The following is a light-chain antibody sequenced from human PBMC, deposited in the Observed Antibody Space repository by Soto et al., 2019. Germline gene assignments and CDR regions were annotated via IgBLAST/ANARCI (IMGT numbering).Light chain of an antibody. CDR2: KAS. V-gene: IGKV1-5*03. CDR3: HQSNRYPWT. CDR1: QSISTW. J-gene: IGKJ1*01. Sequence: DIQMTQSPSTLSASAGDRVTITCRASQSISTWLAWYQQKPGKAPKLLIYKASSLQSGVPSRFSGSGSGTEFTLTISSLQPDDFATYSCHQSNRYPWTCGQGTKVDIK.